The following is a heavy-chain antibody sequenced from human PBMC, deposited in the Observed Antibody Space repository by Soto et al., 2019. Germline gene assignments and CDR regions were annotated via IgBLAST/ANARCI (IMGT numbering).Heavy chain of an antibody. V-gene: IGHV3-21*01. CDR2: ISSSSSYI. CDR3: ARDLEDYYYGSGSYSFVYYFDY. CDR1: GFTFSSYS. D-gene: IGHD3-10*01. J-gene: IGHJ4*02. Sequence: GGSLRLSCAASGFTFSSYSMNWVRQAPGKGLEWVSSISSSSSYIYYADSVKGRFTISRDNAKNSLYLQMNSLRAEDTAVYYCARDLEDYYYGSGSYSFVYYFDYWGQGTLVTVSS.